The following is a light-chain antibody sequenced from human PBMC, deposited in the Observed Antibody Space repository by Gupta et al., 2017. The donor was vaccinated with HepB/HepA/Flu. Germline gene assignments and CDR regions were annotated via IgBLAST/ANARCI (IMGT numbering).Light chain of an antibody. CDR1: QDISNC. Sequence: DIQMTQSPSSLSASVEDRVTDTCQASQDISNCLNWCQQKRRKAPKLLIYGASNLETGVPSKFSGTGSGPDFTFTITSLQPEDNTTDYCQQYDNVSRALTFGGGTKVEIK. J-gene: IGKJ4*01. V-gene: IGKV1-33*01. CDR3: QQYDNVSRALT. CDR2: GAS.